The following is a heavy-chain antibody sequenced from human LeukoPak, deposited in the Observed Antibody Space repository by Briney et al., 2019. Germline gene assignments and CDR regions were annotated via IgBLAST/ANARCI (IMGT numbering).Heavy chain of an antibody. J-gene: IGHJ6*03. D-gene: IGHD4-17*01. V-gene: IGHV1-2*06. CDR2: INPNSGGT. CDR1: GYTFTGYY. Sequence: ASVKDSCKASGYTFTGYYMHWVRQAPGQGLEWMGRINPNSGGTNYAQKFQGRVTMTRDTSISTAYMELSRLRSDDTAVYYCARERMTTVTTDYYYYMDVWGKGTTVTVSS. CDR3: ARERMTTVTTDYYYYMDV.